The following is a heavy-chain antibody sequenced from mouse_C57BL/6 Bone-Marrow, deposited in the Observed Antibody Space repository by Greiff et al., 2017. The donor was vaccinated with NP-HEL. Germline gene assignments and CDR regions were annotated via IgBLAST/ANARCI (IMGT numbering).Heavy chain of an antibody. J-gene: IGHJ1*03. V-gene: IGHV12-3*01. CDR2: ITHSGET. CDR3: AGDYDGYWYFDV. Sequence: QVQLKESGPGLVKPSQSLFLTCSITGFPITSGYYWIWIRQSPGKPLEWMGYITHSGETFYNPSLQSPISITRERSKNQFFLQLNSVTTEDTAMYYCAGDYDGYWYFDVWGTGTTVTVSS. D-gene: IGHD2-3*01. CDR1: GFPITSGYY.